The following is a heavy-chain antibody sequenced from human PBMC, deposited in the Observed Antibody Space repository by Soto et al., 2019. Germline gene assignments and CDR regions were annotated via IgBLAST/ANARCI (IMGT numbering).Heavy chain of an antibody. V-gene: IGHV1-8*01. D-gene: IGHD4-17*01. Sequence: QVQLVQSGAEVKKPGASVKVSCKASGYTFTSYDINWVRQATGQGLEWMGWMNPNSGNTGYAQKFQGRVTMTRNTSISTGYMEVGRLGTEDTGVYYCARTLYGDNVDYWGQGTLVTVSS. CDR2: MNPNSGNT. CDR1: GYTFTSYD. CDR3: ARTLYGDNVDY. J-gene: IGHJ4*02.